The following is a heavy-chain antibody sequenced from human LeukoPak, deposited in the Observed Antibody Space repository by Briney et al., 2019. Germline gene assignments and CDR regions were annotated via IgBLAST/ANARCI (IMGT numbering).Heavy chain of an antibody. CDR1: GFTFSSYE. Sequence: GGSLRLSCAASGFTFSSYEMNWVRQAPGKGLEWVSYISSSDSTIYYADYVKGRFTISRDNAKNSLYLQMNSLRADDTAVYYCARDSAMIVHDAFDIWGQRTMVTVSS. V-gene: IGHV3-48*03. CDR3: ARDSAMIVHDAFDI. D-gene: IGHD3-22*01. J-gene: IGHJ3*02. CDR2: ISSSDSTI.